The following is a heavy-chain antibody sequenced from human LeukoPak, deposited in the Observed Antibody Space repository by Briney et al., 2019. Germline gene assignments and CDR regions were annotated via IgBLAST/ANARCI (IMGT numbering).Heavy chain of an antibody. D-gene: IGHD5-18*01. Sequence: PGGSLRLSCAASGFTFSNAWMSWVRQAPGKGLEWVGRIKSKTDGGTTDYAAPVKGRFTISRDDSKNTLYLQMNSLKTEDTAVYYCTTGRWIQLWLGHYYFDYWGQGTLVTVSS. CDR2: IKSKTDGGTT. CDR3: TTGRWIQLWLGHYYFDY. J-gene: IGHJ4*02. CDR1: GFTFSNAW. V-gene: IGHV3-15*01.